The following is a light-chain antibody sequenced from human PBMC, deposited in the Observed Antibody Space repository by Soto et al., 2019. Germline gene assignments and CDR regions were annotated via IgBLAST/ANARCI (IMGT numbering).Light chain of an antibody. CDR1: SGQSSYI. CDR2: LEGSGSY. CDR3: ETWDSNTRV. V-gene: IGLV4-60*02. J-gene: IGLJ3*02. Sequence: QAVVTQSSSASASLGSSVKVTCTLSSGQSSYIIAWHQQQPGKAPRYLMKLEGSGSYNKGSGVPDRFSGSSSGAERYLTISSLQFEDEADYYCETWDSNTRVFGGGTKLTVL.